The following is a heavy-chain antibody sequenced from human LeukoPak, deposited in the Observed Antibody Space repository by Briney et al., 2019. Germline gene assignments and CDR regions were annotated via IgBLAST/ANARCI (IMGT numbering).Heavy chain of an antibody. J-gene: IGHJ4*02. Sequence: PGGSLRLSCAASGFTFSSIAMSWVRQAPGKGLECVSAIRSNGETVYNADSVKGRFTISGDDSRQTLFLQMSSLRVEDTATYYCAKGQELDDGVFDSWGQGTLVTVSS. V-gene: IGHV3-23*01. CDR2: IRSNGETV. CDR1: GFTFSSIA. CDR3: AKGQELDDGVFDS. D-gene: IGHD1-1*01.